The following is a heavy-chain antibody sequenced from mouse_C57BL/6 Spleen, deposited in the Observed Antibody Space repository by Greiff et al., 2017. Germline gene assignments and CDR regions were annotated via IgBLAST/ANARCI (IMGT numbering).Heavy chain of an antibody. V-gene: IGHV1-80*01. CDR1: GYAFSSYW. CDR3: ARSEATHYAMDY. Sequence: QVQLQQSGAELVKPGASVKISCKASGYAFSSYWMNWVKQRPGKGLEWIGQIYPGDGDTNYNGKFKGKATLTADKSSSTAYMQLSSLTSEDSAVYFCARSEATHYAMDYWGQGTSVTVSS. D-gene: IGHD1-1*01. J-gene: IGHJ4*01. CDR2: IYPGDGDT.